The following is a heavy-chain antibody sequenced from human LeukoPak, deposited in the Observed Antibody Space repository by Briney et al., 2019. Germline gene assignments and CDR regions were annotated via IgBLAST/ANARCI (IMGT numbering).Heavy chain of an antibody. CDR2: ISSSGSNT. Sequence: GGSLRLSCAASGFTFSSYEMHWVRQAPGKGLEWVSHISSSGSNTHYTDSVKGRFTISRDNARNSLYMQMNSLRAEDTAVYYCARANSGSYYSSGMDVWGQGTTVTVSS. CDR3: ARANSGSYYSSGMDV. D-gene: IGHD1-26*01. V-gene: IGHV3-48*03. CDR1: GFTFSSYE. J-gene: IGHJ6*02.